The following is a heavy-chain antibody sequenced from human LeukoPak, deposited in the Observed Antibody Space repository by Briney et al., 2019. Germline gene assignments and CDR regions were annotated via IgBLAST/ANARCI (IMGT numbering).Heavy chain of an antibody. CDR1: GGSISSGAYY. V-gene: IGHV4-31*03. Sequence: SQTLSLTCTVSGGSISSGAYYWSWIRQHPGKGLEWIGYFYYSGSTYYNPSLKSRVTISVDTSKNQFSLALSSVTATDTAVYYCARDLGDGYLANDYWGQGTLVTVSS. CDR2: FYYSGST. D-gene: IGHD5-24*01. J-gene: IGHJ4*02. CDR3: ARDLGDGYLANDY.